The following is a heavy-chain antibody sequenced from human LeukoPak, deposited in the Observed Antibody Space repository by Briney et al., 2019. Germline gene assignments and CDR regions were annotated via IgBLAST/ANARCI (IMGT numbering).Heavy chain of an antibody. Sequence: GGSLRLSCAASGFTFSSYDMHWVRQATGKGLEWVSAIGTAGDPYYPGSVKGRFTISRENAKNSLYLQMNSLGAGDTAVYYCARSVAVRVRGVISYYFDYWGQGTLVTVSS. CDR1: GFTFSSYD. V-gene: IGHV3-13*05. J-gene: IGHJ4*02. D-gene: IGHD3-10*01. CDR2: IGTAGDP. CDR3: ARSVAVRVRGVISYYFDY.